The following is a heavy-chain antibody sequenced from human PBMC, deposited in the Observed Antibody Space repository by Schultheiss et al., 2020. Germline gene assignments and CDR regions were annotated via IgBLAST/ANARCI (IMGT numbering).Heavy chain of an antibody. Sequence: ASVKVSCKASGYTFSGHYIHWVRQAPGQGLEWMGWINPYNGNTNYAQNLQGRVTMTTDTSTTTAYMELRSLRPDDTAVYYCARGAGGAYHYYFYMDVWGKGTTVTVSS. V-gene: IGHV1-18*04. CDR1: GYTFSGHY. D-gene: IGHD3-16*01. CDR2: INPYNGNT. CDR3: ARGAGGAYHYYFYMDV. J-gene: IGHJ6*03.